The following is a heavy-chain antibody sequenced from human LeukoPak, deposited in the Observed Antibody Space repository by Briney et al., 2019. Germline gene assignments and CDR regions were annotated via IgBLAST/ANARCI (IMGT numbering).Heavy chain of an antibody. J-gene: IGHJ5*02. V-gene: IGHV3-23*01. Sequence: GGSLRLCCAASGFTFSSYAMSWVRQAPGKGLEWVSAISGSGGSTYYADSVKGRFTISRDNSKNTLYLQMNSLRAEDTAVYYCAKGDFGGVLFADENWFDPWGQGTLVTVSS. D-gene: IGHD3-16*01. CDR3: AKGDFGGVLFADENWFDP. CDR1: GFTFSSYA. CDR2: ISGSGGST.